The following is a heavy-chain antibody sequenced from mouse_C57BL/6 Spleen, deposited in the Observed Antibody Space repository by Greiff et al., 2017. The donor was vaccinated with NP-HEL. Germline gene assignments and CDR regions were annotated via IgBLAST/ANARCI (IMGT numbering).Heavy chain of an antibody. V-gene: IGHV1-52*01. CDR1: GYTFPSSC. CDR3: ARAYYGNAMDY. J-gene: IGHJ4*01. CDR2: FAPSDSET. Sequence: QVQLQQPGAELVRPGSSVPLSCKASGYTFPSSCLHLLQQRPFQGLDWIGNFAPSDSETHYNQKFKDKATLTVDKSSSTAYMQLSSLTSEDSAVYYCARAYYGNAMDYWGQGTSVTVSS. D-gene: IGHD2-10*01.